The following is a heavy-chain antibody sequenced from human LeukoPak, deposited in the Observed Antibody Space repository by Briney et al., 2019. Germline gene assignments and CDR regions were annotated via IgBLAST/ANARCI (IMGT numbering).Heavy chain of an antibody. V-gene: IGHV4-39*01. D-gene: IGHD2-2*02. CDR1: GGSISSSSYY. CDR3: ARDIVVVPAAIEYMDV. CDR2: IYYSGST. J-gene: IGHJ6*03. Sequence: SETLSLTCTVSGGSISSSSYYWGWIRQPPGKGLEWIGSIYYSGSTYYNPSLKSRVTISVDTSKNQFSLKLSSVTAADTAVYYCARDIVVVPAAIEYMDVWGKGTTVTISS.